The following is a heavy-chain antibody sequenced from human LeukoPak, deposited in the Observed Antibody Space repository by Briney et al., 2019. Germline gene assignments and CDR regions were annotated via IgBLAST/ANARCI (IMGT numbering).Heavy chain of an antibody. Sequence: GGSLRLSCAASGFTFGDYAMHWVRQAPGRGLEWVSSISWNSGNIVYADSVKGRFTISRDNAKNSLHLQMNSLRPEDTALYYCAKPGCSFTNCYINYWGQGTLVTVSS. V-gene: IGHV3-9*01. CDR2: ISWNSGNI. J-gene: IGHJ4*02. D-gene: IGHD2-2*02. CDR3: AKPGCSFTNCYINY. CDR1: GFTFGDYA.